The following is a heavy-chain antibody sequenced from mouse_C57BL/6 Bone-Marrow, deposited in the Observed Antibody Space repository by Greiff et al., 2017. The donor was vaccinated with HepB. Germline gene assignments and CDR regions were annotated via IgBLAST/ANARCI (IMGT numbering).Heavy chain of an antibody. Sequence: EVHLVESGGGLVKPGGSLKLSCAASGFTFSDYGMHWVRQAPEKGLEWVAYISSGSSTIYYADTVKGRFTISRDNAKNTLFLQMTSLRSEDTAMYYCAREGYYGSSLFAYWGQGTLVTVSA. CDR3: AREGYYGSSLFAY. J-gene: IGHJ3*01. V-gene: IGHV5-17*01. CDR1: GFTFSDYG. D-gene: IGHD1-1*01. CDR2: ISSGSSTI.